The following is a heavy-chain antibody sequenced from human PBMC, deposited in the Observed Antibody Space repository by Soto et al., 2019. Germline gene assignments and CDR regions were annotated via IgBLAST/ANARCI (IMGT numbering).Heavy chain of an antibody. CDR2: INHSGST. D-gene: IGHD3-10*01. V-gene: IGHV4-34*01. J-gene: IGHJ5*02. Sequence: SETLSLTCAVYGGSFSDYYWSWIRQPPGKGLEWIGEINHSGSTNYNPSLKSRVTISVDTSKNQFSLKLSSVTAADTAVYYCAREGRYYASGRFWWLDPCGQGTLVTVYS. CDR3: AREGRYYASGRFWWLDP. CDR1: GGSFSDYY.